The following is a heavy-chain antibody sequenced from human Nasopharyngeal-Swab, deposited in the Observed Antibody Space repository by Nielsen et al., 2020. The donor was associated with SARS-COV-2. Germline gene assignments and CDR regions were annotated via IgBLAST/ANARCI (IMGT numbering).Heavy chain of an antibody. CDR3: ARAGRVGDAYTGLDV. Sequence: SETLSLTCSVSGGSFNGFYWNWIRQAPGKGLEWIGEINHNERTNYNPSLKSRIAMLVDTSKNQVSLKVSSVSGGDTAVYYCARAGRVGDAYTGLDVWGQGTTVTVSS. V-gene: IGHV4-34*01. J-gene: IGHJ6*02. CDR2: INHNERT. CDR1: GGSFNGFY. D-gene: IGHD5-24*01.